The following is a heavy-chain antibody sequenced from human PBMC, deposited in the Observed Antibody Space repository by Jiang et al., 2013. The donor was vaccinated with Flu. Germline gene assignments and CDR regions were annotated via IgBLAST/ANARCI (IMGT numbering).Heavy chain of an antibody. CDR1: GGSISSGSYY. CDR2: IYTSGST. CDR3: ARGPPSYYGGHSEIWDY. V-gene: IGHV4-61*02. D-gene: IGHD4-23*01. J-gene: IGHJ4*02. Sequence: GSGLVKPSQTLSLTCTVSGGSISSGSYYWSWIRQPAGKGLEWIGRIYTSGSTNYNPSLKSRVTISVDTSKNQFSLKLTSVTAADTAVYYCARGPPSYYGGHSEIWDYWGQGALVTVSS.